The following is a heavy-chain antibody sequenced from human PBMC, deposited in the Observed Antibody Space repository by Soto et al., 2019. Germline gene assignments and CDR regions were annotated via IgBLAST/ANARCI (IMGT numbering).Heavy chain of an antibody. CDR3: ARLPFTSVVPVVGDLF. CDR1: GYSFTSYL. V-gene: IGHV5-10-1*01. CDR2: IDPSDSYN. Sequence: PGESLKISFKGSGYSFTSYLISWVRQMPVKGLEWMGRIDPSDSYNNYSPSFQGHVTISADKSISTDYLQWSSLKASDTAMYYCARLPFTSVVPVVGDLFWGQGTLVKVSS. J-gene: IGHJ4*02. D-gene: IGHD2-2*01.